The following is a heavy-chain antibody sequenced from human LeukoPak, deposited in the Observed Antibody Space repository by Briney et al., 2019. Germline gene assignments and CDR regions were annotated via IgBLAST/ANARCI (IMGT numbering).Heavy chain of an antibody. CDR1: GFTFSTYD. CDR3: VRGTGY. V-gene: IGHV3-64D*06. CDR2: NSSNGDNT. J-gene: IGHJ4*02. Sequence: PGGSLRLSCSVSGFTFSTYDMHWVRQAPGKGLEYVSANSSNGDNTYYAVSVKGRFTISRDDSKNTLYLQMSSLRADDTAVYYCVRGTGYWGQGTLVTVSS.